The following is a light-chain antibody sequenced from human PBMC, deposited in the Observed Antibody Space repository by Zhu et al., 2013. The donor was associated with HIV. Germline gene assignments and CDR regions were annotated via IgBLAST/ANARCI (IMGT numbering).Light chain of an antibody. CDR3: QQATDLPFT. Sequence: DIQMTQSPSSLSASVGDRVTISCRASQGVAGWLAWYQQKPGKAPKLLIYGASSLQSGVPSRFSGSGSGTDFTLTIRSVQPEDFATYYCQQATDLPFTFGQGTRLEIK. J-gene: IGKJ5*01. V-gene: IGKV1-12*01. CDR1: QGVAGW. CDR2: GAS.